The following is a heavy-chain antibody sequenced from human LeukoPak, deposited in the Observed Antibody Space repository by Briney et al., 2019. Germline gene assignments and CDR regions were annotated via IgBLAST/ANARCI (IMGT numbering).Heavy chain of an antibody. D-gene: IGHD5-18*01. Sequence: KPSETLSLTCTVSNGSITNYYWSWIRQPPGRRLEWIGYIYYSGSTNYNPSLKSRVTILVDTSKNQFSLKLTSVTSADTAVYYCARVGPQEQLWPQSHDNRGQGTLVTVSS. CDR3: ARVGPQEQLWPQSHDN. CDR2: IYYSGST. V-gene: IGHV4-59*01. J-gene: IGHJ4*02. CDR1: NGSITNYY.